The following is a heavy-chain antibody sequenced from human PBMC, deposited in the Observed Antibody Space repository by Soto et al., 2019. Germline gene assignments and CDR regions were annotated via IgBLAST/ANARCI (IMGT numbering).Heavy chain of an antibody. V-gene: IGHV1-69*01. D-gene: IGHD6-13*01. CDR3: AAGGSWARLDN. CDR2: IITAFDPA. J-gene: IGHJ4*02. Sequence: QVQLVQSGAEVKKPGSSLKVSCTASGGILNNYAISWLRQAPGQGLEWMGGIITAFDPAIYAQKFQGRVSITADESTQTAHMDLSSLRSEDTAVYYCAAGGSWARLDNWGQGTLVTVSS. CDR1: GGILNNYA.